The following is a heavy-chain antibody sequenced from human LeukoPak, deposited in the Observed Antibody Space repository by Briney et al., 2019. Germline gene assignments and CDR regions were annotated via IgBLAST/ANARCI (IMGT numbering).Heavy chain of an antibody. V-gene: IGHV1-46*01. CDR3: ARDYYDSSGYYHGGH. Sequence: ASVKASCKASGYSFTSYGIHWVRQAPGQGLEWMGIINPSGGSTTYAQNFQGRVTMTGDTSTGTVYMELSSLRSEDTAVYYCARDYYDSSGYYHGGHWGQGTLVTVSS. CDR2: INPSGGST. D-gene: IGHD3-22*01. J-gene: IGHJ4*02. CDR1: GYSFTSYG.